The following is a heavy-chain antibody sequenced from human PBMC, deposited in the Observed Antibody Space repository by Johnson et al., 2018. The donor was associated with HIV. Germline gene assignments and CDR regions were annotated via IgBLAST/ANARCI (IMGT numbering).Heavy chain of an antibody. CDR2: ISYDGSNK. J-gene: IGHJ3*02. Sequence: QVHLVESGGGVVQPGRSLRLSCAASGFTFSSYAMHWVRQAPGKGLEWVAVISYDGSNKYYADSVKGRFTISRDNSKNTLYLQMSSLRAGDTAVYYCARGRASWELYDAFEIWGHGTMVTVSS. CDR1: GFTFSSYA. V-gene: IGHV3-30-3*01. D-gene: IGHD1-26*01. CDR3: ARGRASWELYDAFEI.